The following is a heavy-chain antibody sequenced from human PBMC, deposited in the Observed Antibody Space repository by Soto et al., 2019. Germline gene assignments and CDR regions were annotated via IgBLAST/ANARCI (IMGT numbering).Heavy chain of an antibody. CDR1: SFTFNNAW. CDR2: IKNKAAGGTA. Sequence: GGSLRLSCVASSFTFNNAWMNWVRQAPEKGLEWIGLIKNKAAGGTALYATSMKGRFTISRDDSKNTLYLQINNLKTEDTGVYYCAKDHFLGYAILTGYGNWFDPWGQGTLVTVSS. D-gene: IGHD3-9*01. CDR3: AKDHFLGYAILTGYGNWFDP. V-gene: IGHV3-15*07. J-gene: IGHJ5*02.